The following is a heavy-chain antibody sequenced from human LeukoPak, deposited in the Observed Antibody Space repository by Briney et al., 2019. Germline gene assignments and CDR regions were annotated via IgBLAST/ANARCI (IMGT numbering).Heavy chain of an antibody. J-gene: IGHJ3*02. D-gene: IGHD3-10*01. V-gene: IGHV4-59*01. Sequence: SETLSLTCSVSGGSISNNYWTWIRQPPGKGLEWIAYIYYNGNTNYNPSLKGRVTISIDTSKNHFSLKLNSVTAADTAVYYCARTGMGSDFDIWGQGTTVTVSS. CDR2: IYYNGNT. CDR3: ARTGMGSDFDI. CDR1: GGSISNNY.